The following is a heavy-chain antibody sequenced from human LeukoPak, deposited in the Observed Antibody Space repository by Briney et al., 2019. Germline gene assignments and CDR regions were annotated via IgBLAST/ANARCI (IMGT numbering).Heavy chain of an antibody. Sequence: GGSLRLSCAASGFTFSSYWMSWVRQAPGKGLEWVSVIYSGGSTYYADSVKGRFTISRDNSKNTLYLQMNSLRVEDTAVYYCARCTTGRTFGSLREIKRSREIDYWGQGTLVTVSS. CDR1: GFTFSSYW. V-gene: IGHV3-66*01. CDR3: ARCTTGRTFGSLREIKRSREIDY. D-gene: IGHD1-1*01. CDR2: IYSGGST. J-gene: IGHJ4*02.